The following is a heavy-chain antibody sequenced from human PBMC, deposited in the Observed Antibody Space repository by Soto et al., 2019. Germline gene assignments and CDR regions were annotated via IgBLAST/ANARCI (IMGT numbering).Heavy chain of an antibody. CDR1: GFTFSSYW. CDR3: ARDPYDRSGYYNYYDMDV. CDR2: IDSDGSAT. V-gene: IGHV3-74*01. Sequence: GGSLRLSCAASGFTFSSYWMYWVRQAPGKGLVWVSRIDSDGSATIYADSVKGRFTISRDNAKNTLYLQMNSLRAEDTAVYYCARDPYDRSGYYNYYDMDVWGQGTTVTVSS. J-gene: IGHJ6*02. D-gene: IGHD3-22*01.